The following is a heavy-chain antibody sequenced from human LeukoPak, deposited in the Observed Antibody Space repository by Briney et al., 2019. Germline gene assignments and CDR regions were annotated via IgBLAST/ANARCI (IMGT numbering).Heavy chain of an antibody. D-gene: IGHD6-19*01. J-gene: IGHJ6*03. V-gene: IGHV3-20*04. CDR1: GFTFDDYG. Sequence: PGGSLRLSCAASGFTFDDYGMSWVRQAPGKGLEWVSGINWNGGSTGYADSVKGRFTISRDNAKNSLYLQMNSLRAEDTALYYCARAVAGSWGPPYYYYYMDVWGKGTTVTVSS. CDR2: INWNGGST. CDR3: ARAVAGSWGPPYYYYYMDV.